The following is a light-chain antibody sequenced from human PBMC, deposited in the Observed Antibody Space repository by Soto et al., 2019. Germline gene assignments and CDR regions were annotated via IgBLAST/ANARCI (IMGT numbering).Light chain of an antibody. J-gene: IGLJ1*01. CDR2: GNT. V-gene: IGLV1-40*01. CDR3: QSYDNRLSGTYV. Sequence: QAVVTQPPSVSGAPGQRVTISCTGNYSNIGADYHVHWYQQLPGAAPKLLIYGNTNRPSGVPDRFSGSKSGTSASLAITGLQAEDEADYYCQSYDNRLSGTYVFGTGTKLTVL. CDR1: YSNIGADYH.